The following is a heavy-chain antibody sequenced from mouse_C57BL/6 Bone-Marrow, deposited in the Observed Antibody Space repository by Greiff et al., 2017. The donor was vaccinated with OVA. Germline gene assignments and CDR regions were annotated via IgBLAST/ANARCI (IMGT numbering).Heavy chain of an antibody. D-gene: IGHD2-5*01. J-gene: IGHJ2*01. V-gene: IGHV5-6*02. CDR1: GFTFSSYG. CDR3: ARRRIYSNYAYYFDY. CDR2: ISSGGSYT. Sequence: EVMLVESGGDLVKPGGSLKLSFAASGFTFSSYGMSWVRQTPDKRLEWVANISSGGSYTYYPDSVKGRFTISRDNAYNTLYLQLSSLKSEDTAVYYCARRRIYSNYAYYFDYWGQGTTLTVSS.